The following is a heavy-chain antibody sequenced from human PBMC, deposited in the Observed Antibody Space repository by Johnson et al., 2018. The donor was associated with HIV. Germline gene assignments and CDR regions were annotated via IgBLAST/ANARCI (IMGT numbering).Heavy chain of an antibody. CDR1: GFTFSDYY. CDR2: ISSSGTTI. D-gene: IGHD4-17*01. CDR3: ARVPDYGDYGDAFDI. Sequence: QVQLVESGGGLVKPGGSLRLSCAASGFTFSDYYMSWIRQAPGKGLEWVSYISSSGTTIYYADSVKGRFTISRDNAKNTLYLQMKSLRAEDTAVYYCARVPDYGDYGDAFDIWGQGTMVTVSS. J-gene: IGHJ3*02. V-gene: IGHV3-11*01.